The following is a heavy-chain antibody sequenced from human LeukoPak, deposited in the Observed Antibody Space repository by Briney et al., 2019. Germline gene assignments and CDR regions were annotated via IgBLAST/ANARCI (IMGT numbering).Heavy chain of an antibody. CDR2: INHSGST. V-gene: IGHV4-34*01. CDR3: ARVTLAYSSGYKNYYYYGMDV. CDR1: GGSFSGYY. Sequence: SETLSLTCAVYGGSFSGYYWSWIRQPPGKGLEWIGEINHSGSTNYNPSLKSRVTISVDTSKNQFSLKLSSVTAADTAVYYCARVTLAYSSGYKNYYYYGMDVWGQGTTVTVSS. J-gene: IGHJ6*02. D-gene: IGHD5-18*01.